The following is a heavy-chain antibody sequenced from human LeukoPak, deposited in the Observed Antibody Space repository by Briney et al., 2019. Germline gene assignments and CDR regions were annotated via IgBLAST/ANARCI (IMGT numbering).Heavy chain of an antibody. V-gene: IGHV3-11*01. J-gene: IGHJ4*02. D-gene: IGHD6-19*01. CDR2: ISSSGSTI. Sequence: GGSLRLSCAASGFTFSDYYMSWIRQAPGKGLEGVSYISSSGSTIYYADSVKGRFTISRDNAKNSLYLQMNSLRAEDTAVYYCARVPRKYSSGAYYFDYWGQGTLVTVSS. CDR1: GFTFSDYY. CDR3: ARVPRKYSSGAYYFDY.